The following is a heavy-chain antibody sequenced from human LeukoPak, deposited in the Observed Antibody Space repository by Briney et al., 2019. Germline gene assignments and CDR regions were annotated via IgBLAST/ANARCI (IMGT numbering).Heavy chain of an antibody. CDR2: IYYSGTT. CDR1: GGSISSGNYY. D-gene: IGHD3-22*01. Sequence: SQTLSLTCTVSGGSISSGNYYWSWIRQPPGKGLGWIGYIYYSGTTYYNPSLKSRTTISLDTPNNRVSLKLSSVTAADTPVYYCARAYYYNSKGAFDIWGQGAMVTVSS. V-gene: IGHV4-30-4*01. J-gene: IGHJ3*02. CDR3: ARAYYYNSKGAFDI.